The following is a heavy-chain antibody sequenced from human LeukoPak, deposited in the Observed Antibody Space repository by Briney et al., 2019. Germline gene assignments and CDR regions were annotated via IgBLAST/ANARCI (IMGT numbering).Heavy chain of an antibody. V-gene: IGHV3-33*01. Sequence: GRSLRLSCAASGFTFSSYGMPWVRQAPGKGLEWVAVIWYDGSNKYYADSVKGRFTISRDNSKNTLYLQMNSLRAEDTAVYYCARAAQRWVERLYYYYYGMDVWGQGTTVTVSS. CDR1: GFTFSSYG. CDR3: ARAAQRWVERLYYYYYGMDV. CDR2: IWYDGSNK. D-gene: IGHD5-24*01. J-gene: IGHJ6*02.